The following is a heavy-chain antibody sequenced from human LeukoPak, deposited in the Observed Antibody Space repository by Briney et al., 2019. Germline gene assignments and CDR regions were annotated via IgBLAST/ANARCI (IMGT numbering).Heavy chain of an antibody. J-gene: IGHJ5*02. D-gene: IGHD2-15*01. CDR3: VGRLLGIGWFDP. CDR1: GFTFSSYG. Sequence: GGSLRLSCAASGFTFSSYGMHWVRQAPGKGLEWVAVIWYDGSNKYYADSVKGRFTISRDNSKNTLYLQMNSLRAEDTAVYYCVGRLLGIGWFDPWGQGTLVTVSS. V-gene: IGHV3-33*01. CDR2: IWYDGSNK.